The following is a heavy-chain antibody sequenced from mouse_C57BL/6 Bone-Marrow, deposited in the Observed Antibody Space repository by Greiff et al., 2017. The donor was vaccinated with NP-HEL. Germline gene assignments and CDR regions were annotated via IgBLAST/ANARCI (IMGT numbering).Heavy chain of an antibody. CDR1: GFTFSSYA. V-gene: IGHV5-4*01. D-gene: IGHD1-1*01. J-gene: IGHJ3*01. CDR3: ARDVYGSTPGCAY. Sequence: EVKVVESGGGLVKPGGSLKLSCAASGFTFSSYAMSWVRQTPEKRLEWVATISDGGSYTYYPDNVKGRFTISRDNAKNNLYLQMSHLKSEDTAMYYCARDVYGSTPGCAYWGQGTLVTVSA. CDR2: ISDGGSYT.